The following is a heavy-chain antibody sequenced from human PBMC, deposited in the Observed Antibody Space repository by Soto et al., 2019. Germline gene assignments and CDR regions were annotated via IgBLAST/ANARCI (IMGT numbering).Heavy chain of an antibody. D-gene: IGHD3-22*01. CDR3: AADPVYDSSGYYYPALDY. J-gene: IGHJ4*02. Sequence: SVKVSCKASGFTFTSSAVQWVRQARGQRLEWIGWIVVGSGNTNYAQKFQERVTITRDMSTSTAYMELSNLRSEDTAVYYCAADPVYDSSGYYYPALDYWGQGTLVTVS. CDR2: IVVGSGNT. V-gene: IGHV1-58*01. CDR1: GFTFTSSA.